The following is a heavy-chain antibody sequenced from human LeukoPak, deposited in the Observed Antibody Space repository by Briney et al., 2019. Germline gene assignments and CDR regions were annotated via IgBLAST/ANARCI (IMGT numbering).Heavy chain of an antibody. Sequence: ASVKVSCKASGYTFTSYGISWVRQAPGQGLEWMGWISAYNGNTNYAQKLQGRVTMTADTSTSTAYMELRSLRAEDTAVYYCARVQKSRKSVASAVDCWGQGTVVIVSS. V-gene: IGHV1-18*01. D-gene: IGHD5-12*01. CDR1: GYTFTSYG. J-gene: IGHJ4*02. CDR3: ARVQKSRKSVASAVDC. CDR2: ISAYNGNT.